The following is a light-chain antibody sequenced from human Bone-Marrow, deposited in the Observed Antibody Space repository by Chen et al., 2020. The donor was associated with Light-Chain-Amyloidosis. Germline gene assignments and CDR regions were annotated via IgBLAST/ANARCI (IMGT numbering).Light chain of an antibody. CDR3: QVWDRSSDRPV. CDR2: DDS. V-gene: IGLV3-21*02. Sequence: SYVLTQPSSVSVAPGQTATIACGGNNIGSTSVHWYQQTPGQAPLLFVYDDSDRPSGLPERLSGANSGNTATLTISRVEAGDEADYYCQVWDRSSDRPVLGGGTKLTVL. CDR1: NIGSTS. J-gene: IGLJ3*02.